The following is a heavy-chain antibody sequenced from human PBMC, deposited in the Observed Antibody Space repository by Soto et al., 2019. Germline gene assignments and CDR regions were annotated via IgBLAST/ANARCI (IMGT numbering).Heavy chain of an antibody. J-gene: IGHJ5*02. Sequence: PGGSLRLSCAASGFTFSSYWMHWVRQAPGKGLVWVSRINSDGSSTSYADSVKGRFTISRDNAKNTLYLQMNSLRAEDAAVYYCARGARYCSSTSCYINWFDPWGQGTLVTVSS. CDR3: ARGARYCSSTSCYINWFDP. CDR2: INSDGSST. D-gene: IGHD2-2*02. CDR1: GFTFSSYW. V-gene: IGHV3-74*01.